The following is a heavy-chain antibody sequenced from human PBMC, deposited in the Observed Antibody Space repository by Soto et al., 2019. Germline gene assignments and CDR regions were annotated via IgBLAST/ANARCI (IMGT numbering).Heavy chain of an antibody. J-gene: IGHJ6*02. V-gene: IGHV4-31*03. D-gene: IGHD4-4*01. CDR3: GRDAVTKRDFYYYGMDV. Sequence: QVQLQESGPGLVKPSQTLSLTCTVSGGSIRNSGYYWSWIRQLPGKGLEWIGLVSYSGSTDYAPSLKSRVTMSVDTSKNQFSLNLSSVTAADTAVYYCGRDAVTKRDFYYYGMDVWGRGTTVTVSS. CDR2: VSYSGST. CDR1: GGSIRNSGYY.